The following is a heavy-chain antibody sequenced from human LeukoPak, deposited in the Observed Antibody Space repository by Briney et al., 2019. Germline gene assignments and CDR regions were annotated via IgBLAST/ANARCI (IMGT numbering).Heavy chain of an antibody. CDR2: ISGSGANT. CDR1: GFTFSSYA. J-gene: IGHJ3*02. V-gene: IGHV3-23*01. CDR3: AKVDTSHARRAFDI. Sequence: GGSLRLSCAASGFTFSSYAMSWVRQAPGKRLEWVSSISGSGANTNYADSVKGQFTIPRDNSKNTLYLQMNSLRAEDTAVYYCAKVDTSHARRAFDIWGQGTMVTVSS. D-gene: IGHD2-2*01.